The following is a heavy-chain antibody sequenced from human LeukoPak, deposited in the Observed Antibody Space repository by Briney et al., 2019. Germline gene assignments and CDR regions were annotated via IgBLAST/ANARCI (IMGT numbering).Heavy chain of an antibody. CDR2: ISSSGSTI. D-gene: IGHD3-9*01. V-gene: IGHV3-48*03. CDR3: AGGGVLRYFDWDLNYFDY. Sequence: GGSLRLSCAASGFTFSSYEMNWVRQAPGKGLEWVSYISSSGSTIYYADSVKGRFTISRDNAKNSLYLQMNSLRAEDTAVYYCAGGGVLRYFDWDLNYFDYWGQGTLVTVSS. J-gene: IGHJ4*02. CDR1: GFTFSSYE.